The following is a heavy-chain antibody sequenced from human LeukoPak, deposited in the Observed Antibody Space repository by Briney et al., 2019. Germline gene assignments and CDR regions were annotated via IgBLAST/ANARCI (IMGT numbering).Heavy chain of an antibody. CDR3: ARDAHTGSGTYWGGVDYYYGLDV. J-gene: IGHJ6*02. D-gene: IGHD3-10*01. CDR1: GFTFSSNY. CDR2: IYGGDTT. Sequence: PGGSLRLSCAASGFTFSSNYMSWVRQAPGKGLEWVSVIYGGDTTYYADSVKGRFTISRDNSKNTLYLQMNSLRAEDTAVFYCARDAHTGSGTYWGGVDYYYGLDVWGQGTTVTVSS. V-gene: IGHV3-66*01.